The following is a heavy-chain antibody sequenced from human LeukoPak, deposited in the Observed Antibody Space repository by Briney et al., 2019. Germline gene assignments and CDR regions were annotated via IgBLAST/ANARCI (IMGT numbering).Heavy chain of an antibody. CDR2: ISYDGSDK. Sequence: GGSLRLSRAASGVTFSTYDMHGVRQAPGKGLEGVAVISYDGSDKFYADSVKGRFTISRDNSRNTLFLQTNSLRAEHTAVYFCAATVRPYSDSGGQLHHWGQGTLVTVSS. CDR3: AATVRPYSDSGGQLHH. V-gene: IGHV3-30*01. D-gene: IGHD3-22*01. J-gene: IGHJ1*01. CDR1: GVTFSTYD.